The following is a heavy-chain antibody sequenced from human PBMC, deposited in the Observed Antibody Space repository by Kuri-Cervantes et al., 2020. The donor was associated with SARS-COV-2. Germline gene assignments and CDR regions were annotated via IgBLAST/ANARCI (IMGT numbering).Heavy chain of an antibody. Sequence: SVKVSCKVSGYTLTELSMHWVRQAPGQGLEWMGGIISIFGTANYAQKFQSRVTITADESTSTAYMELSSLRSEDTAVYYCARPPDPVGSGYGMDVWGQGTTVTVSS. CDR2: IISIFGTA. V-gene: IGHV1-69*13. D-gene: IGHD3-10*01. J-gene: IGHJ6*02. CDR3: ARPPDPVGSGYGMDV. CDR1: GYTLTELS.